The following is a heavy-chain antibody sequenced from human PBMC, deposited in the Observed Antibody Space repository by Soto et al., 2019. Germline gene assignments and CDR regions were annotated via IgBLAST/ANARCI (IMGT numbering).Heavy chain of an antibody. CDR2: ITDDGSGA. CDR1: GFTFSKYW. CDR3: AGITQGDLIY. Sequence: GVSLRLSCAAYGFTFSKYWMLCVRQAPGKGLMWVARITDDGSGASYADSVKGQFNISRDNAKNTLYLQMNSLRAEDTAVYYCAGITQGDLIYWGQGTLVTVSS. D-gene: IGHD3-10*01. V-gene: IGHV3-74*01. J-gene: IGHJ4*02.